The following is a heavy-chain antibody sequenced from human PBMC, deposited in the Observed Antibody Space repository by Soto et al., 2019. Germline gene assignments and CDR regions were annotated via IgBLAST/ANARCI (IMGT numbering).Heavy chain of an antibody. J-gene: IGHJ4*02. CDR3: ARAPGGQHEYYFDY. V-gene: IGHV4-4*02. Sequence: KTSETLSLTCAVSGGSISSSNWWSWVRQPPGKGLEWIGEIYHSGSTNYNPSLKSRVTISVDKSKNQFSLKLSSVTAADTAVYYCARAPGGQHEYYFDYWGQGTLVTVSS. CDR1: GGSISSSNW. CDR2: IYHSGST. D-gene: IGHD6-13*01.